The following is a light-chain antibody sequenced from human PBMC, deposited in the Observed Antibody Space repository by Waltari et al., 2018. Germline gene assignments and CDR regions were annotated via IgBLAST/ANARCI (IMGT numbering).Light chain of an antibody. CDR3: MQPLQTPWT. V-gene: IGKV2-28*01. Sequence: DIVLTQSPLSLPVTPGEPASISCRSSQSLLHSNGYYYLAWYLQKPGQSPQVLIYLGSNRASGVPDRFSGSGSCTDFTLKISRVEADDVGVYYCMQPLQTPWTFGQGTKVEIK. J-gene: IGKJ1*01. CDR1: QSLLHSNGYYY. CDR2: LGS.